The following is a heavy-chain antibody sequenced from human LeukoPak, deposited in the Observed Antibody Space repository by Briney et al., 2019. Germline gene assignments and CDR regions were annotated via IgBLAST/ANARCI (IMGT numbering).Heavy chain of an antibody. CDR2: INHSGST. CDR3: ARHYYDRSGYYIISLFDY. CDR1: GGSFSGYY. D-gene: IGHD3-22*01. Sequence: SETLSLTCAVYGGSFSGYYWSWIRQPPGPGLEWIGEINHSGSTNYNPSLKSRVTISVDTSKNQFSLKLSSVTAADTAVYYCARHYYDRSGYYIISLFDYWGQGTLVTVSS. J-gene: IGHJ4*02. V-gene: IGHV4-34*01.